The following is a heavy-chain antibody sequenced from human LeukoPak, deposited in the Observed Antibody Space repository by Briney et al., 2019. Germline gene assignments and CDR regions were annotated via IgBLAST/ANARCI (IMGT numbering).Heavy chain of an antibody. CDR1: GFTLSSFW. D-gene: IGHD2-2*02. CDR3: ASFVDTLF. V-gene: IGHV3-74*01. CDR2: INTDGSST. Sequence: GSLRLSCAASGFTLSSFWMHWVRQVPGKGLVWVSRINTDGSSTSYADSVKGRFTISRDKAKNTVYLQMSSLRPEDTAVYYCASFVDTLFWGQGTLVTVSS. J-gene: IGHJ4*02.